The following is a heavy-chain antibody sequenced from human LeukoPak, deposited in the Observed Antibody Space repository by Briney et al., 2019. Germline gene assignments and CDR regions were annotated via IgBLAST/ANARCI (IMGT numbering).Heavy chain of an antibody. J-gene: IGHJ4*02. Sequence: GGSLRLSCAASGFTFSSYNMNWVRQAPGKGLEWVSFISSSSSNIYYADSVKGRFTISRDNAENSLYLQMNSLRVDDTAVYYCARGGWELLFWGQGTLVTVSS. CDR3: ARGGWELLF. CDR1: GFTFSSYN. V-gene: IGHV3-21*01. CDR2: ISSSSSNI. D-gene: IGHD1-26*01.